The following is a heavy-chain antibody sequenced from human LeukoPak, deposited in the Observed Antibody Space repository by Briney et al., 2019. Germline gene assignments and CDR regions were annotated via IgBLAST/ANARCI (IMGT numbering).Heavy chain of an antibody. CDR1: GYTFTGYY. J-gene: IGHJ4*02. Sequence: ASVTVSCKASGYTFTGYYMHWVRQAPGQGLEWMGWINPNSGGTNYAQKFQGRVTMTRDTSISTAYMELSRLRSDDTAVYYCARDCSSTSCYRGFDYWGQGTLVTVSS. CDR3: ARDCSSTSCYRGFDY. CDR2: INPNSGGT. V-gene: IGHV1-2*02. D-gene: IGHD2-2*01.